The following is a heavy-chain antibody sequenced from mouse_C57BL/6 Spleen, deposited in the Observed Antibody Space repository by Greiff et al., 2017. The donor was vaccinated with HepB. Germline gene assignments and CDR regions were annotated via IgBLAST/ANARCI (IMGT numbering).Heavy chain of an antibody. V-gene: IGHV1-81*01. Sequence: VQLQESGAELARPGASVKLSCKASGYTFTSYGISWVKQRTGQGLEWIGEIYPRSGNTYYNEKFKGKATLTADKSSSTAYMELRSLTSEDSAVYFCARVYLYYDYDGGYWGQGTTLTVSS. CDR2: IYPRSGNT. CDR3: ARVYLYYDYDGGY. CDR1: GYTFTSYG. J-gene: IGHJ2*01. D-gene: IGHD2-4*01.